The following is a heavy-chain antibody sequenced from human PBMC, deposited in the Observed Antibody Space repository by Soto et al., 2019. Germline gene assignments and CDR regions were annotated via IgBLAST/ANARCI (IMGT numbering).Heavy chain of an antibody. CDR2: IYYSGST. D-gene: IGHD2-2*01. V-gene: IGHV4-59*01. CDR1: GGSISSYY. J-gene: IGHJ6*03. Sequence: PSETLSLTSTVSGGSISSYYWSWIRQPPGKGLEWIRYIYYSGSTNYNPSLKSRVTISVDTSKNQFSLKLSSVTAADTAVYYCARDSAPAAAIRGREKHYYYYYMDVWGKGTTGTVSS. CDR3: ARDSAPAAAIRGREKHYYYYYMDV.